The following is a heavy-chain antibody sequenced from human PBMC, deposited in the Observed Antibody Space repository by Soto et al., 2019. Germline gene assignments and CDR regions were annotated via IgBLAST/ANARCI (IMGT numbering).Heavy chain of an antibody. CDR1: GYTFTSYG. V-gene: IGHV1-18*01. Sequence: QVQLVQSGAEVKKPGASVKVSCKASGYTFTSYGITWVRQAPGQGLEWMGWISAYNGNTNYAQKLQGRVTMTTDTSTSTAYMELRSLRSDDTAVYYCARSASHSSGYYYTPGSFDYWGQGTLVTVSS. D-gene: IGHD3-22*01. J-gene: IGHJ4*02. CDR2: ISAYNGNT. CDR3: ARSASHSSGYYYTPGSFDY.